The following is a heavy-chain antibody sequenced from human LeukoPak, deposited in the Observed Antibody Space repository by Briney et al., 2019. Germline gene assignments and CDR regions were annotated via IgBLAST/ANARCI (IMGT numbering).Heavy chain of an antibody. J-gene: IGHJ6*03. V-gene: IGHV4-34*01. CDR3: ARRGNYGSGKKHAEEYYYYYYMDV. Sequence: SETLSLTCAVYGGSFSGYYWSWIRQPPGKGLEWIGEINHSGSTNYNPSLKSRVTISVDTSKNQFSLKLSSVTAADTAVYYCARRGNYGSGKKHAEEYYYYYYMDVWGKGTTVTISS. CDR2: INHSGST. D-gene: IGHD3-10*01. CDR1: GGSFSGYY.